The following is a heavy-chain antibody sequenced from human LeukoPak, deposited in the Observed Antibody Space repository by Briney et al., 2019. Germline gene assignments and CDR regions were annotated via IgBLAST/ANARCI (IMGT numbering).Heavy chain of an antibody. J-gene: IGHJ4*02. CDR1: GFTFSSYS. V-gene: IGHV3-21*04. CDR3: ARDFLGDRSGWNPQDGYFDY. CDR2: ISSSSSYI. Sequence: KSGGSLRLSCAASGFTFSSYSMNWVRQAPGKGLEWVSSISSSSSYIYYADSVKGRFTISRDNAKNSLYLQMNSLRAEDTAVYYCARDFLGDRSGWNPQDGYFDYWGQGTLVTVSS. D-gene: IGHD6-19*01.